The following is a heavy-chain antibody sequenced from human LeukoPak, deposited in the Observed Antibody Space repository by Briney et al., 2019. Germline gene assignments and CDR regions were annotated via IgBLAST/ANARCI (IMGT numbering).Heavy chain of an antibody. CDR3: ARGGALECYDISGDRLDY. J-gene: IGHJ4*02. V-gene: IGHV1-69*05. CDR2: IIPIFGTA. CDR1: GGTFSSYA. Sequence: ASVKVSCKASGGTFSSYAISWVRQAPGQGLEWMGGIIPIFGTANYAQKFQGRVTITTDESTSTAYMELSSLRSEDTAVYYCARGGALECYDISGDRLDYWGQGTLVTVSS. D-gene: IGHD3-22*01.